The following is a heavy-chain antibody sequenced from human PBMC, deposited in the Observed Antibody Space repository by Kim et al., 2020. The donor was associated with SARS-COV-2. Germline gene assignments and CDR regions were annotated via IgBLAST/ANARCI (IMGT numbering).Heavy chain of an antibody. D-gene: IGHD4-17*01. J-gene: IGHJ1*01. V-gene: IGHV3-30-3*02. Sequence: ADSVKDRFTISRDDSKSTLYLQMNSLRAEDTAVYYCAESTTVTQRSYFQHWGQGTLVTVSS. CDR3: AESTTVTQRSYFQH.